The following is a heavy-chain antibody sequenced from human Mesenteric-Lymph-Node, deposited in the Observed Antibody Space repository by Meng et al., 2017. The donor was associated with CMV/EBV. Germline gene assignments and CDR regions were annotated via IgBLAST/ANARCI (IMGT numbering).Heavy chain of an antibody. D-gene: IGHD6-6*01. Sequence: GESLKISCAASGFTFSSYSMNWVRQAPGKGLEWVSSISSSSSYIYYADSVKGRFTISRDNAKNTLYVQMNSLRADDTAVYYCAREYSSSFDFWGQGTLVTVSS. CDR3: AREYSSSFDF. V-gene: IGHV3-21*04. CDR1: GFTFSSYS. CDR2: ISSSSSYI. J-gene: IGHJ4*02.